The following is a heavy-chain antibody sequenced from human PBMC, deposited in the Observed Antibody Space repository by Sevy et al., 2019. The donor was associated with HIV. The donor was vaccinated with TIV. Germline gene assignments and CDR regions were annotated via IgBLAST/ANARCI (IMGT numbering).Heavy chain of an antibody. V-gene: IGHV1-24*01. CDR1: GYTLTELS. Sequence: ASVKVSCKVSGYTLTELSMHWVRQAPGKGLEWMGGLDPDPGETIYAQKFQGRVTMTEDTSTDTAYMELSSLRSEDTAVYYCATPFLMGNRYYYYGMDVWGQGTTVTVSS. CDR2: LDPDPGET. D-gene: IGHD3-3*02. CDR3: ATPFLMGNRYYYYGMDV. J-gene: IGHJ6*02.